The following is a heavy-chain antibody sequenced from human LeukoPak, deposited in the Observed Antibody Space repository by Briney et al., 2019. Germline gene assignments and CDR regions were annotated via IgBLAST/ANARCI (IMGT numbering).Heavy chain of an antibody. CDR3: ARQGDSCSGGSCYARTTDY. CDR2: IYYSGST. D-gene: IGHD2-15*01. V-gene: IGHV4-39*01. J-gene: IGHJ4*02. Sequence: PSETLSLTCTVSGGSISSSNYLWGWIRQPPGKGLEWIGSIYYSGSTYHNPSFKSRLTISVDTSKNQFSLRLSSVTAADTAMYYCARQGDSCSGGSCYARTTDYWGQGTLVTVSS. CDR1: GGSISSSNYL.